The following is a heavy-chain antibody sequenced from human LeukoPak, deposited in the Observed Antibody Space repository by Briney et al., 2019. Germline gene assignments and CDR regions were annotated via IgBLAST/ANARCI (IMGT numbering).Heavy chain of an antibody. Sequence: GGSLRLSCAASGFTFSSYSMNWVRQAPGKGLEWVSSISSSSSYIYYADSLKGRFTISRDNAKNSLYLQMNSLRAEDTAVYYCARDDWNMVRGVFITILDYWGQGTLVTVSS. J-gene: IGHJ4*02. CDR3: ARDDWNMVRGVFITILDY. CDR1: GFTFSSYS. D-gene: IGHD3-10*01. CDR2: ISSSSSYI. V-gene: IGHV3-21*01.